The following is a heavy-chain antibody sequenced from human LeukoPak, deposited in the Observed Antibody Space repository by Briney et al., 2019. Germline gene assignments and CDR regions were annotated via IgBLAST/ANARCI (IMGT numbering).Heavy chain of an antibody. V-gene: IGHV4-39*01. CDR3: ARQDYGSGSYEFDY. D-gene: IGHD3-10*01. CDR2: IYYSGST. CDR1: GGSISSSSYY. J-gene: IGHJ4*02. Sequence: LETLSLTCTVSGGSISSSSYYWGWIRQPPGKGLEWIGSIYYSGSTYYNPSLKSRVTISVDTSKNQFSLKLSSVTAADTAVYYCARQDYGSGSYEFDYWGQGTLVTVPS.